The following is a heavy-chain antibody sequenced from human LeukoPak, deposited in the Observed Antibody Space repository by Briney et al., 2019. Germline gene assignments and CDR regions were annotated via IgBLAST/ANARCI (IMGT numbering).Heavy chain of an antibody. D-gene: IGHD2-2*01. CDR3: ARRYCSSTSCTLDC. CDR2: ISSSGSTI. J-gene: IGHJ4*02. V-gene: IGHV3-48*03. Sequence: GGSLRLSCAASGFTFTSYEMNWVRQAPGKGLEWVSYISSSGSTIYYADSVKGRFTISRDNAKNSLYLQMNSLRAEDTAVYYCARRYCSSTSCTLDCWGQGTLVTVSS. CDR1: GFTFTSYE.